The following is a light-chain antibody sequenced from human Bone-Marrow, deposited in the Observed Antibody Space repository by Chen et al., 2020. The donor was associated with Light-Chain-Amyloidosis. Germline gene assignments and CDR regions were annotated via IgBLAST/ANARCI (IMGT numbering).Light chain of an antibody. CDR2: RYT. CDR3: QSADSSGTYEVI. Sequence: SYQLTQPPSVSVSPGQTARITCTGDDLPTKYAFWYQQKPGQAPVLVIHRYTERPAGISERFSGSSSGTTATLTISGVQAEDEADYHCQSADSSGTYEVIFGEGTKLTVL. CDR1: DLPTKY. V-gene: IGLV3-25*03. J-gene: IGLJ2*01.